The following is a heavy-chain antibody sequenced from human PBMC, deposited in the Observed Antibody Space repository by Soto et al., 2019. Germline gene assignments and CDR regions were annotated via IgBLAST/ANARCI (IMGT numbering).Heavy chain of an antibody. Sequence: GGSLRLSCAASGFTFSSYAMHWVRQAPGKGLEWVAVISYDGSNKYYADSVKGRFTISRDNSKNTLYLQMNSLRAEDTAVYYCARSVYDFWSGYGPQGHYYFDYWGQGTLVTVSS. V-gene: IGHV3-30-3*01. CDR2: ISYDGSNK. D-gene: IGHD3-3*01. CDR1: GFTFSSYA. J-gene: IGHJ4*02. CDR3: ARSVYDFWSGYGPQGHYYFDY.